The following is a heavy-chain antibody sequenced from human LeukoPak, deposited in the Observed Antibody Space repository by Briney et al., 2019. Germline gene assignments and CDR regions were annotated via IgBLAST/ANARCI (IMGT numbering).Heavy chain of an antibody. CDR2: VYFTGSP. V-gene: IGHV4-39*01. J-gene: IGHJ6*03. CDR3: ARHLVVPATTYYYYYMDV. CDR1: GDSMSSNYYY. D-gene: IGHD2-2*01. Sequence: SETLSLTCTVSGDSMSSNYYYWGWIRQPPGTGLEWIGTVYFTGSPYYNPSLKSRVTISVDTSETQFSLTLSSVTAADTAVYFCARHLVVPATTYYYYYMDVWGKGTTVTVSS.